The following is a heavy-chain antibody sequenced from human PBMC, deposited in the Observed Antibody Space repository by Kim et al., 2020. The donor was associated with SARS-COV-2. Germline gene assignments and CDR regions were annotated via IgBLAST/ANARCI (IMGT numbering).Heavy chain of an antibody. D-gene: IGHD6-19*01. Sequence: DSVKGTFTISRDNSKNTLYLQVSGLRAEDTAVYYCVKDRKSYSSGWPFDYWGQGTLVTVSS. V-gene: IGHV3-64D*06. CDR3: VKDRKSYSSGWPFDY. J-gene: IGHJ4*02.